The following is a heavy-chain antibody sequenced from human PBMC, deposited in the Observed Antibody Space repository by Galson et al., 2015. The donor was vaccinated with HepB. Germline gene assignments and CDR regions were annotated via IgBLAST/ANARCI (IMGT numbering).Heavy chain of an antibody. V-gene: IGHV3-30*02. D-gene: IGHD3-22*01. Sequence: SLRLSCAASGFTFSSYGMHWVRQAPGKGLEWVAFIRYDGSNKYYADSVKGRFTISRDNSKNTLYLQMNSLRAEDTAVYYCAKDYDSSGYYYGGGFRPGGYFDYWGQGTLVTVSS. CDR2: IRYDGSNK. CDR1: GFTFSSYG. CDR3: AKDYDSSGYYYGGGFRPGGYFDY. J-gene: IGHJ4*02.